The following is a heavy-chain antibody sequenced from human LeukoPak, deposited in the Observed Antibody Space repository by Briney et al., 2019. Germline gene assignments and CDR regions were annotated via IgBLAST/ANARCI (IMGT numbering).Heavy chain of an antibody. CDR3: ARVWNYHDSSGYLEYFQG. CDR1: GYTFTGYY. D-gene: IGHD3-22*01. V-gene: IGHV1-2*02. Sequence: ASVKVSCKASGYTFTGYYMHWVRQAPGQGLEWMGWINPNSGGTKYAQKFQGRVTMTRDTSISTAYMELSSLRSDDAAVYYCARVWNYHDSSGYLEYFQGWGQGTLVTVSS. CDR2: INPNSGGT. J-gene: IGHJ1*01.